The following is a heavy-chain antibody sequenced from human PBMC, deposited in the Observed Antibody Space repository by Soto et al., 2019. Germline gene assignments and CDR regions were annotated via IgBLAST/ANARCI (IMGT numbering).Heavy chain of an antibody. CDR3: ARDIPPYCGGDCYSDY. J-gene: IGHJ4*02. V-gene: IGHV3-21*01. CDR2: ISSSSSYI. Sequence: GGSLRLSCAASGFTFSSYSMNWVRQAPGKGLEWVSSISSSSSYIYYADSVKGRFTISRDNAKNSLYLQMNSLRAEDTAVYYCARDIPPYCGGDCYSDYWGQGTLVTVSS. CDR1: GFTFSSYS. D-gene: IGHD2-21*01.